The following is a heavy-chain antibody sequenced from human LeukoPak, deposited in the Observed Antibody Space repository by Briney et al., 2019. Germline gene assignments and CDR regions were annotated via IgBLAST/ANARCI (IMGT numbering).Heavy chain of an antibody. Sequence: PGGSLRLSCAASGFTFSSYWMSWVRQAPGKGLEWVANIKQDGSEKYYVDSVKGRFTISRDNAKNSLYLQMNSLRAEDTAVYYCARELIVIVVGNAFDIWGQGTMVTVSS. V-gene: IGHV3-7*01. D-gene: IGHD3-22*01. CDR1: GFTFSSYW. CDR2: IKQDGSEK. CDR3: ARELIVIVVGNAFDI. J-gene: IGHJ3*02.